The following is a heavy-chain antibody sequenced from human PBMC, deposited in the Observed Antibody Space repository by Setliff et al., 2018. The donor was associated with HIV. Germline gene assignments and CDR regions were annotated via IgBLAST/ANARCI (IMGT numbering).Heavy chain of an antibody. Sequence: ASVKVSCKASGDTLTGYYIHWVRQAPGQGLEWMGGSIPIFGTANYAQKFQGRVTMTRDTSISTAYMELSRLRSDDTAVYYCARAQLGTLYYYYYYMDVWGKGTTVTVSS. D-gene: IGHD2-2*01. CDR2: SIPIFGTA. V-gene: IGHV1-2*02. CDR3: ARAQLGTLYYYYYYMDV. J-gene: IGHJ6*03. CDR1: GDTLTGYY.